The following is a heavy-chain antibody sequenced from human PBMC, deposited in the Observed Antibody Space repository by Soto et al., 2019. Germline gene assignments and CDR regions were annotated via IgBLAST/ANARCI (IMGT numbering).Heavy chain of an antibody. CDR2: IIPIFGTA. D-gene: IGHD3-22*01. CDR1: GGTFSSYA. J-gene: IGHJ6*02. V-gene: IGHV1-69*13. Sequence: GASVKVSCKASGGTFSSYAISWVRQAPGQGLEWMGGIIPIFGTANYAQKFQGRVTITADESTSTAYMELSSLRSEDTAVYYCATPLGGSHRYYYDSSGYFTYYYGMDVWGQGTTVTVSS. CDR3: ATPLGGSHRYYYDSSGYFTYYYGMDV.